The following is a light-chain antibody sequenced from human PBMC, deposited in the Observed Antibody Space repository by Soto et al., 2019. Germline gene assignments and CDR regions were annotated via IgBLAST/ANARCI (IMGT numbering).Light chain of an antibody. CDR3: QTWDTGIRV. CDR1: SGHSSYA. J-gene: IGLJ2*01. CDR2: VNSDGSH. Sequence: QSVLTQSPSASASLGASAKLTCTLNSGHSSYAIAWHQQRPEKGPRYLINVNSDGSHTKGDGIPDRFSASSSGAERYLTISSLQSEDEADYYCQTWDTGIRVFGGGTKLTVL. V-gene: IGLV4-69*01.